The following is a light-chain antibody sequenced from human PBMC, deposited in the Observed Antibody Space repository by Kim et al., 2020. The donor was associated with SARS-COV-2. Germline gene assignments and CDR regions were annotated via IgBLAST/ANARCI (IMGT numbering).Light chain of an antibody. CDR2: AAY. Sequence: IQLTQSPSSLSASVGDKVTITCRASRDISGLLAWYHQIPGKAPELLIHAAYSLYSGAPSRFSGSGSATHFTLTINGLQPEDFGSYYCQQVKTFPHTFGQGTKLEIK. CDR1: RDISGL. V-gene: IGKV1-9*01. J-gene: IGKJ2*01. CDR3: QQVKTFPHT.